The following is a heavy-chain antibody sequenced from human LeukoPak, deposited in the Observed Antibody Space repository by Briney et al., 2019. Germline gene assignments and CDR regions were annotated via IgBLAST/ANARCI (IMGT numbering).Heavy chain of an antibody. Sequence: GGSLRLSCAASGFTFSRYDMSWVRQAPGRGLEWVSAISGSGGSTNYADSVKGRFTISRDNSKNTLDLQMNRLRAEDTAVYYCAKDSSSWTVYYSDCWGQGTLVTVSS. D-gene: IGHD6-13*01. CDR3: AKDSSSWTVYYSDC. J-gene: IGHJ4*02. CDR1: GFTFSRYD. CDR2: ISGSGGST. V-gene: IGHV3-23*01.